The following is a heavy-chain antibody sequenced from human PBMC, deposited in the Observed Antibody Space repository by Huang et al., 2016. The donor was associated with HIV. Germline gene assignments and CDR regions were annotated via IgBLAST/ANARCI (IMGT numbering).Heavy chain of an antibody. CDR1: GYTFTMYG. J-gene: IGHJ3*02. V-gene: IGHV1-18*01. D-gene: IGHD3-22*01. Sequence: QIQLMQSGPELKQPGASVKVSCTDSGYTFTMYGITWVRQAPGQGPAWMGWISASSGDTEYSQKFHGRVTLTTDTSTNIAYMELRSLRSDDTAKYYCARDPKYHRIGYYRQRRGIDIWGQGTMVIVSS. CDR2: ISASSGDT. CDR3: ARDPKYHRIGYYRQRRGIDI.